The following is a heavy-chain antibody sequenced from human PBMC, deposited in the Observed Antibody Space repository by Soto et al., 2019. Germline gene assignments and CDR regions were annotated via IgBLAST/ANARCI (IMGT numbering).Heavy chain of an antibody. CDR3: AHRKSDWYYYDSSGYYFDY. Sequence: QITLKESGPTLVKPTQTLTLTCTFSGFSLSTSGVGVGWIRQPPGKALEWLALIYWNDDKRYSPSLKSRLTITKDTSKNQVVLKMTNMDPVDTATYYCAHRKSDWYYYDSSGYYFDYWGQGTLVTVSS. D-gene: IGHD3-22*01. CDR2: IYWNDDK. J-gene: IGHJ4*02. CDR1: GFSLSTSGVG. V-gene: IGHV2-5*01.